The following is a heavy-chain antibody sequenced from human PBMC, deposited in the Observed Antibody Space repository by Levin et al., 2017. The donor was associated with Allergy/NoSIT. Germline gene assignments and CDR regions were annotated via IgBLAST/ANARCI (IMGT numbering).Heavy chain of an antibody. Sequence: PGGSLRLSCAASGFIFSSYWMHWVRQAPGKGLVWISRISSDVSSTSYADSVKGRFTISRDNAKNTLYLQMNSLRAEDTAVYYCARDGVETVDLDYWGQGALVTVSS. CDR3: ARDGVETVDLDY. D-gene: IGHD2-21*02. CDR1: GFIFSSYW. V-gene: IGHV3-74*01. CDR2: ISSDVSST. J-gene: IGHJ4*02.